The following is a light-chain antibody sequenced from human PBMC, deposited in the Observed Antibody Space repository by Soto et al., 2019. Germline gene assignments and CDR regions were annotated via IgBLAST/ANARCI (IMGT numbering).Light chain of an antibody. CDR1: SSAVGAYDY. J-gene: IGLJ1*01. CDR3: SSYTSSSTRV. V-gene: IGLV2-14*03. Sequence: QSVLTQPAPLSWAPGQSIPLSCPGTSSAVGAYDYVSWYQQHPDKAPKLMIYEVSNRPSGVSNRFSGSKSVNTATLTISGLQADDEADYYCSSYTSSSTRVFGTGTKVTVL. CDR2: EVS.